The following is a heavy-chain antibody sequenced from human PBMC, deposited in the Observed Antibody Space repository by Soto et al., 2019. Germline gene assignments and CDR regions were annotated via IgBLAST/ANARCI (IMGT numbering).Heavy chain of an antibody. CDR2: MNPNSGNT. J-gene: IGHJ4*02. Sequence: GESPKISCKGSGYTFTIYDINWVRQATGQGLEWMGWMNPNSGNTGYAQKFQGRVTMTRNTSISTAYMELSSLRSEDTAVYYCARGHCTNGVCASPFGYWGQGTLVTVSS. D-gene: IGHD2-8*01. CDR1: GYTFTIYD. CDR3: ARGHCTNGVCASPFGY. V-gene: IGHV1-8*01.